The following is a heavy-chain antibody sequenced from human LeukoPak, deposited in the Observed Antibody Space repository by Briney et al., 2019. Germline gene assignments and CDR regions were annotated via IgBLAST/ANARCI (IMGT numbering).Heavy chain of an antibody. CDR1: GYTFTSYD. D-gene: IGHD1-20*01. Sequence: GASVKVSCKASGYTFTSYDINWVRQATGQGLEWRGWMNPNSGNTGYAQKFQGRVTMTRNTSISTAYMELSSLRSEDTAVYYCARGITGTTRGSQDYFDYWGQGTLVTVSS. CDR3: ARGITGTTRGSQDYFDY. V-gene: IGHV1-8*01. J-gene: IGHJ4*02. CDR2: MNPNSGNT.